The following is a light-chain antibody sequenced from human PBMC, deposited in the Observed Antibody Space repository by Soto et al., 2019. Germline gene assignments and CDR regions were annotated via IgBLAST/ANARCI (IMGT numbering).Light chain of an antibody. CDR3: QQSYSTPFA. CDR2: AAS. J-gene: IGKJ3*01. CDR1: QSISSY. Sequence: DIQMTPSPSSLSASVGDRVTITCRASQSISSYLNWYQQKPGKAPKLLIYAASSLQSGGPSRFSGSGSGTDFTPTISSPQPEDFANYYCQQSYSTPFAFGPGTKVDIK. V-gene: IGKV1-39*01.